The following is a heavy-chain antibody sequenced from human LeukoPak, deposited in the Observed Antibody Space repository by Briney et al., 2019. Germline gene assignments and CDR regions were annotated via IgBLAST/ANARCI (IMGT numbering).Heavy chain of an antibody. CDR3: AGTLMVPSDY. V-gene: IGHV3-48*03. CDR2: ISSSGSAI. J-gene: IGHJ4*02. Sequence: QAGGSLRLSCAASGFSFSSYEMNWVRQAPGKGLEWVSYISSSGSAIYSAASVKGRSTISRDNAKNSLYLQMNSLRAEDTAVYYCAGTLMVPSDYWGQGTLVTVPS. D-gene: IGHD3-10*01. CDR1: GFSFSSYE.